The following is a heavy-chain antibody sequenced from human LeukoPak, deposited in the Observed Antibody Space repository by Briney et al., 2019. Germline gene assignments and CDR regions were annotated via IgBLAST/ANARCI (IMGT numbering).Heavy chain of an antibody. CDR3: ARGAALQLWFSY. J-gene: IGHJ4*02. D-gene: IGHD5-18*01. Sequence: SVKVSCKASGGTFSSYAISWVRQAPGQGLEWMGGIIPIFGTANYAQKFQGRVTITADKSTSTAYMELSSLRSVDTAVYYCARGAALQLWFSYWGQGTLVTVSS. CDR1: GGTFSSYA. V-gene: IGHV1-69*06. CDR2: IIPIFGTA.